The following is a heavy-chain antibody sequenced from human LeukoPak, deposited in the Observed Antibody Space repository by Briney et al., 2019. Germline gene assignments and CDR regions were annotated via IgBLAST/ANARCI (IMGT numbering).Heavy chain of an antibody. CDR1: GYTLTELS. CDR2: FDPEDGET. J-gene: IGHJ3*02. D-gene: IGHD1-14*01. CDR3: ATGPRITFDI. Sequence: SSVKVSCKVSGYTLTELSMHGVRRAPGKEGEGMGGFDPEDGETIYAQKFQRKVTMNDHTSTDTAYMELSSLRSEDTAVYYCATGPRITFDIWGQETMVTVSS. V-gene: IGHV1-24*01.